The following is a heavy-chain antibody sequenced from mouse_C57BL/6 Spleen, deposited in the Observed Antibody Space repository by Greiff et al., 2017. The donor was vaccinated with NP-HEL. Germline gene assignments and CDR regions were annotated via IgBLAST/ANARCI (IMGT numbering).Heavy chain of an antibody. CDR3: PRDAGLRQYYAMDY. D-gene: IGHD2-4*01. V-gene: IGHV5-4*01. CDR2: ISDGGSYT. Sequence: EVQLVESGGGLVKPGGSLKLSCAASGFTFSSYAMSWVRQTPEKRLEWVATISDGGSYTYYPDNVKGRFTISRDNAKNNLYLQMSHLKSEDTAMYYCPRDAGLRQYYAMDYWGQGTAVTVSS. J-gene: IGHJ4*01. CDR1: GFTFSSYA.